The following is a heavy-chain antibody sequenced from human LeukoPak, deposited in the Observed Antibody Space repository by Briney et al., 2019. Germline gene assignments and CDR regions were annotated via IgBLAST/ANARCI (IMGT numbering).Heavy chain of an antibody. CDR3: ATRKLGNDY. CDR1: GGSISSSSYY. Sequence: SETLSLTCTVSGGSISSSSYYWGWIRQPPGKGLEWIGSIYYSGSTYYNPSLKSRVTISADTSKNQFSLKSYSVTAADTAVYYCATRKLGNDYWGQGTLVTVSS. D-gene: IGHD7-27*01. J-gene: IGHJ4*02. V-gene: IGHV4-39*07. CDR2: IYYSGST.